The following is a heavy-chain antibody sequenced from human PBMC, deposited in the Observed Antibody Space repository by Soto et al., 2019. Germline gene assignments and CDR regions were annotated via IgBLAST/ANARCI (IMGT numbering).Heavy chain of an antibody. J-gene: IGHJ5*02. CDR2: IYHSGST. V-gene: IGHV4-4*02. D-gene: IGHD2-2*01. CDR3: ARRPIVVVGRGFDP. Sequence: SETLSLTCAVSGGSISSSNWWSWVRQPPGKGLEWIGSIYHSGSTNYNPSLKSRVTISVDKSKNQFSLKLSSVTAADTAVYYCARRPIVVVGRGFDPWGQGTLVTVSS. CDR1: GGSISSSNW.